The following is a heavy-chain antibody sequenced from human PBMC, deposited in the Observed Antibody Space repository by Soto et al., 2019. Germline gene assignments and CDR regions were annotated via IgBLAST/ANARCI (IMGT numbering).Heavy chain of an antibody. J-gene: IGHJ4*02. CDR1: GGSISSYY. Sequence: PSETLSLTCTVSGGSISSYYWSWIRQPPGKGLEWIGYIYDSGSTNYNPSLKSRVTISADTSKNQFSLKLRSVTAADTAVYYCARRDIAVAGTGYFDYWGQGTLVTVSS. D-gene: IGHD6-19*01. CDR2: IYDSGST. V-gene: IGHV4-59*01. CDR3: ARRDIAVAGTGYFDY.